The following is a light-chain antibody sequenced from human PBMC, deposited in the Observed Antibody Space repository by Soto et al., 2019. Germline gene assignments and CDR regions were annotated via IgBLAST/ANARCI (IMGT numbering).Light chain of an antibody. Sequence: QSVLTQPPSASGTPGQRVTISCSGSGSNIGSNSVYWYQHLPGTAPKLLISRTNQRPSGVPDRFSGSRSGTSASLASSGLRSEDQADYYCAFWDDSLSGHVIFGGGTQLTVL. J-gene: IGLJ2*01. V-gene: IGLV1-47*01. CDR2: RTN. CDR3: AFWDDSLSGHVI. CDR1: GSNIGSNS.